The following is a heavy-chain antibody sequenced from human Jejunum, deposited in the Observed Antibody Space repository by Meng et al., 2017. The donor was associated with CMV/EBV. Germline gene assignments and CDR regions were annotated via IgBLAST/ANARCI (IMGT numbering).Heavy chain of an antibody. Sequence: GFTFSSPAMHWVRQAPGKGLEWVAVTSYDGNSQYYTDSVKGRFTISRDNSDNMLYLQMNSLRADDTAVYYCARDGGGFNSSPFDYWGQGTLVTVSS. CDR1: GFTFSSPA. V-gene: IGHV3-30*04. CDR3: ARDGGGFNSSPFDY. D-gene: IGHD3-16*01. J-gene: IGHJ4*02. CDR2: TSYDGNSQ.